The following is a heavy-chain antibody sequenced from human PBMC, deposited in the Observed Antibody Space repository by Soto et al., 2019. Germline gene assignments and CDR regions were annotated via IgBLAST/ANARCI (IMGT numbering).Heavy chain of an antibody. CDR3: ARSGDNYNVLDY. Sequence: PGGSLRLSCAASGFTFDDYAMHWVRQAPGKGLEWVSGISWNSGSIGYADSVKGRFTISRDNAKDSLYLQINSLRGEDTAIYFCARSGDNYNVLDYWGPGTPVTVSS. D-gene: IGHD3-10*02. V-gene: IGHV3-9*01. CDR2: ISWNSGSI. J-gene: IGHJ4*02. CDR1: GFTFDDYA.